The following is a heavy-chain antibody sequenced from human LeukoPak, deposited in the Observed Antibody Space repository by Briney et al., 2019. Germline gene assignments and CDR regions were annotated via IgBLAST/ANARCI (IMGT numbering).Heavy chain of an antibody. D-gene: IGHD2-15*01. Sequence: GGSLRLSCTASGFTFGDYAMSWFRQAPGKGLEWVGFIRSKAYSGTTEYAASVKGRFTISRDDSKSIAYLQMNSLKTEDTAVYYCTTPLGYCSGGSCYSAFDIWGQGTMVTVSS. CDR2: IRSKAYSGTT. CDR3: TTPLGYCSGGSCYSAFDI. V-gene: IGHV3-49*03. J-gene: IGHJ3*02. CDR1: GFTFGDYA.